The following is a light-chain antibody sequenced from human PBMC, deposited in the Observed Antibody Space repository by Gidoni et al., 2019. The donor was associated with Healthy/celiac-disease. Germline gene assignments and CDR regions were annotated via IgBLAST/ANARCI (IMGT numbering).Light chain of an antibody. CDR1: QDIANY. J-gene: IGKJ1*01. CDR3: QKYNSAPLT. V-gene: IGKV1-27*01. CDR2: AAS. Sequence: DIQMTQSPSSLSASVGDRVTITCRASQDIANYLVWYQQKPGKVPKLLIYAASTLQSGVPSRFSGRGSGTDFTLTISSLQPEGVAIYYCQKYNSAPLTFGQGTKVEIK.